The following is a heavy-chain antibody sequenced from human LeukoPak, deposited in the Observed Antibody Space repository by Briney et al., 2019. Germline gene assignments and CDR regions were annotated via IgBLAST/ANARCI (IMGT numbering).Heavy chain of an antibody. J-gene: IGHJ4*02. D-gene: IGHD6-13*01. CDR1: GGSISSSSYY. Sequence: SETLSLTCTVSGGSISSSSYYWGWIRQPPGKGLEWIGSIYYSRSTYYNPSLKSRVTISVDTSKNQFSLKLSSVTAADTAVYYCARHFRIAAAGNEFDYWGQGTLVTVSS. V-gene: IGHV4-39*01. CDR2: IYYSRST. CDR3: ARHFRIAAAGNEFDY.